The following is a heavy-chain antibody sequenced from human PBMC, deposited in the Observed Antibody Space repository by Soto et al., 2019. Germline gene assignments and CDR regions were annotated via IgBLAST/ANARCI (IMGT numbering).Heavy chain of an antibody. CDR2: INPNSGGT. Sequence: ASVKVSCKASGYTFTGYYMHWVRQAPGQGLEWMGWINPNSGGTNYAQKFQGRVTMTRDTSISTAYMELSRLRSDDTAVYYCARATKSYYDILTGYCNGYYYYGMDVWGQGTTVTVSS. D-gene: IGHD3-9*01. CDR1: GYTFTGYY. J-gene: IGHJ6*02. V-gene: IGHV1-2*02. CDR3: ARATKSYYDILTGYCNGYYYYGMDV.